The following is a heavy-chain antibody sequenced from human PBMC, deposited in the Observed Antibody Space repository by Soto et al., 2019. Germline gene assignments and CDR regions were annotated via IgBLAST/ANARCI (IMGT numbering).Heavy chain of an antibody. CDR3: ARREAGPSGYSWFDP. CDR2: IYYSGST. CDR1: GGSISSSSYY. J-gene: IGHJ5*02. D-gene: IGHD5-12*01. Sequence: QLQLQESGPGLVKPSETLSLTCTVSGGSISSSSYYWGWIRQPPGKGLEWIGSIYYSGSTYYNPSLKSRVTISVDTSKNQFSLKLSSVTAADTAVYYCARREAGPSGYSWFDPWGQGTLVTVSS. V-gene: IGHV4-39*01.